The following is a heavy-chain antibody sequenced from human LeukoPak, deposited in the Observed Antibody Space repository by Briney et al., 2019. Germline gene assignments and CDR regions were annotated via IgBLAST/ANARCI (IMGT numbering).Heavy chain of an antibody. CDR2: ISGSGGST. CDR3: AKLEMGGYSSGWGYFDL. V-gene: IGHV3-23*01. D-gene: IGHD6-19*01. CDR1: GFTFSSYA. J-gene: IGHJ2*01. Sequence: GGSLRLSCAASGFTFSSYAMSWVRQGPGKGLEWVSAISGSGGSTYYADSVKGRFTISRDNSKNTLYLQMNSLRAEDTAVYYCAKLEMGGYSSGWGYFDLWGRGTLVTVSS.